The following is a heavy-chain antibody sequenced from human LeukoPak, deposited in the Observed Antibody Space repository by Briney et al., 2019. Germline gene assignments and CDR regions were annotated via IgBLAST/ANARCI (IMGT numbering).Heavy chain of an antibody. CDR1: GFTLSSYA. CDR2: ISGSGTRT. J-gene: IGHJ4*02. D-gene: IGHD3-22*01. Sequence: GGSLRLSCVGSGFTLSSYAMSWVRQAPVKVLEWVSAISGSGTRTYYADSVKGRFTISRDNSKNTLYLQMNSLRAEDTAVYYCAKAPTKEEEWLLLNYFDYWGQGTLVTVSS. CDR3: AKAPTKEEEWLLLNYFDY. V-gene: IGHV3-23*01.